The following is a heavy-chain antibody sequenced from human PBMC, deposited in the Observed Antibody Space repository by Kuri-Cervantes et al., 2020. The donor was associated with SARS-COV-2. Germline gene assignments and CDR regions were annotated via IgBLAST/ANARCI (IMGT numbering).Heavy chain of an antibody. J-gene: IGHJ4*02. CDR3: ARGPGNWGGFDS. CDR1: GGSFSGYY. Sequence: SETLSLTCAVYGGSFSGYYRSWVRQPPGKGLEWIGEINHSGSTNYNPSLKSRVTISVDTSKNQFSLKLSSVTAADTAVYYCARGPGNWGGFDSWGQGTLVTVSS. D-gene: IGHD7-27*01. CDR2: INHSGST. V-gene: IGHV4-34*01.